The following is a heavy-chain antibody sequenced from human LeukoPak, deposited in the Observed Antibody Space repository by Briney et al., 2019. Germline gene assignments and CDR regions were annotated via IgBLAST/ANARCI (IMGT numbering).Heavy chain of an antibody. D-gene: IGHD2-2*01. CDR1: GFSFSSYW. CDR3: ARDLDNYARGLFDY. CDR2: IKQDGSEK. V-gene: IGHV3-7*05. J-gene: IGHJ4*02. Sequence: GGSLRLSCAASGFSFSSYWMSWVRQAPGKGLEWVANIKQDGSEKYYVDSVKGRFTISRDNAKNSLYLQMNSLRAEDTAVYYCARDLDNYARGLFDYWGQGTLVTVSS.